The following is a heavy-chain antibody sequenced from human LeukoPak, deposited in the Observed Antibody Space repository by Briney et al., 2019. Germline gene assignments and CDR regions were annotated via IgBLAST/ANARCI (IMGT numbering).Heavy chain of an antibody. CDR1: GFTFSSYA. CDR3: ARANMITFGGVIALTSSWFDP. J-gene: IGHJ5*02. CDR2: IYYSGST. D-gene: IGHD3-16*02. Sequence: PGGSLRLSCAASGFTFSSYAMNWVRQAPGKGLEWIGSIYYSGSTYYNPSLKSRVTISVDTSKNQFSLKLSSVTAADTAVYYCARANMITFGGVIALTSSWFDPWGQGTLVTVSS. V-gene: IGHV4-59*05.